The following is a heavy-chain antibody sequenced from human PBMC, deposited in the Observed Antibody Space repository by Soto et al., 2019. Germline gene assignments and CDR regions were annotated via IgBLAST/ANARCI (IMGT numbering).Heavy chain of an antibody. CDR3: ARDGPYPTDPEYLQH. CDR1: GVTCSSYG. J-gene: IGHJ1*01. V-gene: IGHV3-21*01. Sequence: WGSLRLSWAASGVTCSSYGMNWVRQAPGKGLEWVSSISSSSSYIYYADSVKGRFTISRDNAKNSLYLQMNSLRAEDTAVYYCARDGPYPTDPEYLQHWGQGTLVTVSS. D-gene: IGHD2-21*01. CDR2: ISSSSSYI.